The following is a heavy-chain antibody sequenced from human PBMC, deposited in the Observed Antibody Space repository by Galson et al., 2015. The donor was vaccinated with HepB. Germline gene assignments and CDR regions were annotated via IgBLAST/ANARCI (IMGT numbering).Heavy chain of an antibody. CDR2: ISGSGGST. CDR3: AKDRVLSFGELLGVFDY. Sequence: SLRLSCAASGFTFSSYAMSWVRQAPGKGLEWVSAISGSGGSTYYADSVKGRFTISRDNSKNTLYLQMNSLRAEDTAVYYCAKDRVLSFGELLGVFDYWGQGTLVTVSS. J-gene: IGHJ4*02. CDR1: GFTFSSYA. V-gene: IGHV3-23*01. D-gene: IGHD3-10*01.